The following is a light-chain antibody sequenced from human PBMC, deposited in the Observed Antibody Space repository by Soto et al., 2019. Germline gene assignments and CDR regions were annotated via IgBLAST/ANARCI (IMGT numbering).Light chain of an antibody. J-gene: IGLJ2*01. CDR2: DVS. Sequence: QSALTQPASVSGSPGQSITISCTGTSSDVGGYNYVSWYQQHPGKAPKLTIYDVSSRPSGVSNRFSGSKSGNTASLTISGLQAEDEADYYCTSYTSSSTRGVFGGGTKLTVL. CDR3: TSYTSSSTRGV. V-gene: IGLV2-14*03. CDR1: SSDVGGYNY.